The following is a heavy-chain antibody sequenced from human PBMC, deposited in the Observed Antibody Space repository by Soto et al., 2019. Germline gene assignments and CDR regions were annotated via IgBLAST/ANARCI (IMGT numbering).Heavy chain of an antibody. CDR3: ARVLGYCSSTSCYYYYGMDV. D-gene: IGHD2-2*01. V-gene: IGHV3-11*01. CDR1: GFTFSDYY. CDR2: ISSSGSTI. J-gene: IGHJ6*02. Sequence: GGSLRLSCAASGFTFSDYYMSWIRQAPGKGLEWVSYISSSGSTIYYADSVKGRFTISRDNAKNSLYLQMNSLRAEATAVYYCARVLGYCSSTSCYYYYGMDVWGQGTTVTVSS.